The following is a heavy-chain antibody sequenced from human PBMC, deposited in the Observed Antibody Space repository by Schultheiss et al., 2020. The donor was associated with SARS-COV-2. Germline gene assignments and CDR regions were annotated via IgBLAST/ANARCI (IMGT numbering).Heavy chain of an antibody. D-gene: IGHD4-17*01. CDR3: AGTIDYGDYVGSMDV. J-gene: IGHJ6*02. V-gene: IGHV1-46*01. CDR2: INPSGGST. Sequence: ASVKVSCKASGYTFTSYYMHWVRQAPGQGLEWMGIINPSGGSTSYAQKFQGRVTMTTDTSTSTAYMELRSLRSDDTAVYYCAGTIDYGDYVGSMDVWGQGTTVTVSS. CDR1: GYTFTSYY.